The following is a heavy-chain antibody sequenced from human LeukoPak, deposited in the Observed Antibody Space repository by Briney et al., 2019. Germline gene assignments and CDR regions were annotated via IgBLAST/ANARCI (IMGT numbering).Heavy chain of an antibody. J-gene: IGHJ4*02. CDR1: GFTFSDYY. CDR2: ISSSGSTI. V-gene: IGHV3-11*01. CDR3: ARESIAAARALFDY. Sequence: GGSLRLSCAASGFTFSDYYMSWIRQAPGKGLEWVSYISSSGSTIYYADSVKGRFTISRDNAKNSLYLQMSSLRAEDTAVYYCARESIAAARALFDYWGQGTLVTVSS. D-gene: IGHD6-13*01.